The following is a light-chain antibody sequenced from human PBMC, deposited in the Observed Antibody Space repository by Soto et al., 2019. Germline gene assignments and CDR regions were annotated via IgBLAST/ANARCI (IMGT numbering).Light chain of an antibody. J-gene: IGKJ3*01. CDR3: QQGNSFPFT. Sequence: DIEMTQSPSSVSASVGDRVTITCRASQGISSRLAWYQQTPGKAPELLIYAASSLQSGVSSRFSGSGSGTDFTLTISSLQPEDFATYYCQQGNSFPFTFGPGTKVDIK. CDR2: AAS. CDR1: QGISSR. V-gene: IGKV1-12*01.